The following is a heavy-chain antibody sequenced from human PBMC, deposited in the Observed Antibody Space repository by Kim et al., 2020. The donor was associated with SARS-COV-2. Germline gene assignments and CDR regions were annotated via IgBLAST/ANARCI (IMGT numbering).Heavy chain of an antibody. CDR3: AKDHDSSGYYYY. V-gene: IGHV3-23*01. D-gene: IGHD3-22*01. J-gene: IGHJ4*02. Sequence: YDADSVKGRFTISRDNSKNTLYLQMNSLRAEDTAVYYCAKDHDSSGYYYYWGQGTLVTVSS.